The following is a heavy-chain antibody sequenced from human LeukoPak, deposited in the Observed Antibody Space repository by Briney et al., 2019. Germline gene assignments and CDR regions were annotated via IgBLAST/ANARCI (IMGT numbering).Heavy chain of an antibody. CDR3: ARQNGAMVRGVTDY. Sequence: PSETPSLTCTVSGGSISSGGYYWSWIRQHPGKGLEWIGYIYYSGSTYYNPSLKSRVTISVDTSKNQFSLKLSSVTAADTAVYYCARQNGAMVRGVTDYWGQGTLVTVSS. V-gene: IGHV4-31*03. CDR1: GGSISSGGYY. D-gene: IGHD3-10*01. CDR2: IYYSGST. J-gene: IGHJ4*02.